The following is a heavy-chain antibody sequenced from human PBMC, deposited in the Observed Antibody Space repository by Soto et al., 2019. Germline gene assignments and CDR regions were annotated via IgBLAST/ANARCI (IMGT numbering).Heavy chain of an antibody. CDR2: ISYDGSNK. Sequence: GGSLRLSCAASGFTFSSYAMHWVRQAPGKGLEWVAVISYDGSNKYYADSVKGRFTISSDNSKNTLYLQMNSLRAEDTAVYYCARGEGAAAGILSGTYYYYGMDVWGQGTTVTVSS. J-gene: IGHJ6*02. CDR3: ARGEGAAAGILSGTYYYYGMDV. CDR1: GFTFSSYA. V-gene: IGHV3-30-3*01. D-gene: IGHD6-13*01.